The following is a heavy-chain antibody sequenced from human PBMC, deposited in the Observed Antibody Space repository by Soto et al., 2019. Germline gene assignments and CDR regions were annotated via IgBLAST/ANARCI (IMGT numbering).Heavy chain of an antibody. CDR3: ARRPTGYGIYYFDY. CDR2: INHSGST. V-gene: IGHV4-34*01. CDR1: GGSFSGYY. Sequence: QVQLQQWGAGLLKPSETLSLTCAVYGGSFSGYYWSWIRQPPGKGLEWIGEINHSGSTNYNPSLKSRVTISVDTSKNQFSLKLSSVTAADTAVYYCARRPTGYGIYYFDYWGQGTLVTVSS. J-gene: IGHJ4*02. D-gene: IGHD6-13*01.